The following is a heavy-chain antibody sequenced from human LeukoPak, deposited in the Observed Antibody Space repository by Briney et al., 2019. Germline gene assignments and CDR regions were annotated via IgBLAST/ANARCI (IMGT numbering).Heavy chain of an antibody. V-gene: IGHV3-48*01. CDR1: GFTFSSYS. CDR3: ARADYDFWSRGYYMDV. D-gene: IGHD3-3*01. Sequence: PGGSLRLSCAASGFTFSSYSMNWVRQAPGKGLEWVSYISSSSSTIYYADSVKGRFTISRDIAKNSLYLQMNSLRAEDTAVYYCARADYDFWSRGYYMDVWGKGTTVTVSS. J-gene: IGHJ6*03. CDR2: ISSSSSTI.